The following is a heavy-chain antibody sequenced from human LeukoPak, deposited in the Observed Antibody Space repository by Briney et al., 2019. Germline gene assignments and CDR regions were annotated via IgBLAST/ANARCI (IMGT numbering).Heavy chain of an antibody. D-gene: IGHD2-2*02. CDR2: IHHNGTR. Sequence: SETLSLTCGVSVGPLYRRNWWTWVRQSPGKGLEWIREIHHNGTRNYNPSLKSRVTISADTFKNHFSLIVTSLTAADTAVYYCAAAPILRGEGGEHYKYGMDVWGQGTTVIVSS. J-gene: IGHJ6*02. V-gene: IGHV4/OR15-8*01. CDR1: VGPLYRRNW. CDR3: AAAPILRGEGGEHYKYGMDV.